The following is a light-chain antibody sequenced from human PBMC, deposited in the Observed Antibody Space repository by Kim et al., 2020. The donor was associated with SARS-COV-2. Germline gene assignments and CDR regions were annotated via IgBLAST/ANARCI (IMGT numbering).Light chain of an antibody. V-gene: IGLV1-47*02. CDR2: SDN. CDR3: ATWDDNLSALV. CDR1: SSNIGGNY. J-gene: IGLJ3*02. Sequence: GQRVLISCSGSSSNIGGNYVSWYHQLPGTAPRLLIQSDNQRPSGVPDRFSGSKSGTSASLAISGLRSEDEADYYCATWDDNLSALVFGGGTQLTVL.